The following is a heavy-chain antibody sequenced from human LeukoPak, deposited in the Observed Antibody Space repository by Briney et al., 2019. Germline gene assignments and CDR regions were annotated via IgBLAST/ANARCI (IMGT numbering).Heavy chain of an antibody. CDR1: GFTFSDYY. CDR2: ISSSGSTI. V-gene: IGHV3-11*01. J-gene: IGHJ4*02. Sequence: GGSLRLSCAASGFTFSDYYMSWIRQAPGKGLEWVSYISSSGSTIYYADSVKGRFTISRDNAKNSLYLQMNSLRAEDTAVYYCATHDRYCSSTSCYRVDYWGQGTLVTVSS. D-gene: IGHD2-2*02. CDR3: ATHDRYCSSTSCYRVDY.